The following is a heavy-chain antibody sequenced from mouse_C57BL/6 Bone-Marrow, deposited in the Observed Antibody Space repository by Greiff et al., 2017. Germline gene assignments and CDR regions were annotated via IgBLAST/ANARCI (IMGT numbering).Heavy chain of an antibody. CDR2: IWSGGST. CDR3: ARKTTMVTTRGYAMDY. Sequence: VQLQQSGPGLVQPSQSLSITCTVSGFSFTSYGVHWVRQSPGKGLEWLGVIWSGGSTDYNAAFISRLSISKDNSKSQVFFKMNSLQADDTAIYYCARKTTMVTTRGYAMDYWGQGTSVTVSS. D-gene: IGHD2-2*01. V-gene: IGHV2-2*01. J-gene: IGHJ4*01. CDR1: GFSFTSYG.